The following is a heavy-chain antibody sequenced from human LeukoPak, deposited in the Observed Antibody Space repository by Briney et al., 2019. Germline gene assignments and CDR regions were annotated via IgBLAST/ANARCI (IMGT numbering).Heavy chain of an antibody. CDR3: AKDLPYGMDV. CDR1: GFTFSSYG. Sequence: PGRSLRLSCAASGFTFSSYGMHWVRQAPGKGLEWVAVISYDGSNKYYADSVKGRFTISRDNSKNTLYLQMNSLRAEDTAVYYCAKDLPYGMDVWDQGTTVTVSS. V-gene: IGHV3-30*18. CDR2: ISYDGSNK. J-gene: IGHJ6*02.